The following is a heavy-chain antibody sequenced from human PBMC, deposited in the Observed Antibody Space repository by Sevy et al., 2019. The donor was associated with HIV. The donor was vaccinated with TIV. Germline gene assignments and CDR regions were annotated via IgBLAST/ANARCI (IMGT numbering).Heavy chain of an antibody. J-gene: IGHJ6*03. CDR1: GGTFSSYA. CDR2: IIPIFGTA. Sequence: ASVKVSCKASGGTFSSYAISWVRQAPGQGLEWMGGIIPIFGTANYAQKFQGRVTITADKSTSTAYMELSSLRSEDTAVYYCARDQPPFRGPYSHYYMDVWGKGTTVTVS. V-gene: IGHV1-69*06. CDR3: ARDQPPFRGPYSHYYMDV. D-gene: IGHD3-16*01.